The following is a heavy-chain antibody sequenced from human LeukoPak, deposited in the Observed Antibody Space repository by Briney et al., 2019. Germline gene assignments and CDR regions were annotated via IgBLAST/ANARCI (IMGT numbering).Heavy chain of an antibody. V-gene: IGHV4-39*01. Sequence: PSETLSLTCTVSGGSISSSSYYWGLIRQPPGKGLEWIASMSYTGTTYYNPSLKSRVTISVDTSKNQFSLKLSSVTAADTAVYYCARVLPTSGELSPYFDYWGQGTLVTVSS. CDR3: ARVLPTSGELSPYFDY. J-gene: IGHJ4*02. CDR2: MSYTGTT. D-gene: IGHD3-16*02. CDR1: GGSISSSSYY.